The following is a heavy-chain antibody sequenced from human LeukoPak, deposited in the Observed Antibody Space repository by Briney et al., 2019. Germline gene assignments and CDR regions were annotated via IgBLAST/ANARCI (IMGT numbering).Heavy chain of an antibody. V-gene: IGHV3-7*01. J-gene: IGHJ5*02. CDR2: INQDGSEK. CDR1: GFTFSIYW. Sequence: TGGSLRLSCAASGFTFSIYWMNWVRQAPGKGLEWVANINQDGSEKYYVDSVKGRFTISRDNAKNSLYLQMNSLGAEDTAVYYCAGRRFDPWGQGTLVTVSS. CDR3: AGRRFDP.